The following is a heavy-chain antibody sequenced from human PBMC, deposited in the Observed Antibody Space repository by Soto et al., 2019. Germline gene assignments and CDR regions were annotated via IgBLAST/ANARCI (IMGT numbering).Heavy chain of an antibody. Sequence: SETLSLTCTVSGGSMSSHYWTWLRQPPGKGLEWIGYISYSGSTYYNPSLKSRVTISADTSRSQFSLKLSSVIAADTAVYYCARADPDASVGYWGQGTLVTVSS. V-gene: IGHV4-59*11. CDR2: ISYSGST. D-gene: IGHD3-16*01. J-gene: IGHJ4*02. CDR1: GGSMSSHY. CDR3: ARADPDASVGY.